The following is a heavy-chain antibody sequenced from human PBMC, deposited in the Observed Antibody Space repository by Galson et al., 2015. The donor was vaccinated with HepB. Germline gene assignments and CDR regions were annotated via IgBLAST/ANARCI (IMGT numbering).Heavy chain of an antibody. J-gene: IGHJ2*01. CDR3: ARVPLTIAAPPDWYFDL. V-gene: IGHV1-18*01. CDR2: ISAYNGNT. D-gene: IGHD6-13*01. Sequence: SVKVSCKASGGTFSSYAISWVRQAPGQGLEWMGWISAYNGNTNYAQKLQGRVTMTRNTSISTAYMELSSLRSEDTAVYYCARVPLTIAAPPDWYFDLWGRGTLVTVSS. CDR1: GGTFSSYA.